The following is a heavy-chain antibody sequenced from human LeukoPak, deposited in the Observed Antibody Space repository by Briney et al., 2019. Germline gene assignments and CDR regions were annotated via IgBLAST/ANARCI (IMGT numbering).Heavy chain of an antibody. CDR2: MNPNSGNT. CDR1: GYTFTSYD. CDR3: ARAYSGSRRSWGRAQNYYMDV. V-gene: IGHV1-8*03. J-gene: IGHJ6*03. Sequence: ASVKVSCKASGYTFTSYDINWVRQATGQGLEWMGWMNPNSGNTGYAQKFQDRVTITRNTSISTAYMELSSLRSEDTAVYYCARAYSGSRRSWGRAQNYYMDVWGKGTTVTVSS. D-gene: IGHD1-26*01.